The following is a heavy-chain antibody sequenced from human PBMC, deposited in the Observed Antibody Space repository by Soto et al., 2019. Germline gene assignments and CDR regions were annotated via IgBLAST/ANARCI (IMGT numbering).Heavy chain of an antibody. CDR1: GLSFSSYS. D-gene: IGHD2-8*01. J-gene: IGHJ3*02. V-gene: IGHV3-23*01. Sequence: GSLRLSCAASGLSFSSYSMTWVRQAPGKGLEWVAHITGSAGTTYYADSVKGRFTISRDTSRNTVYLQMNRLRAEDTALYYCAKCMQAYWNYDAHHIWGQGTMVTVSS. CDR2: ITGSAGTT. CDR3: AKCMQAYWNYDAHHI.